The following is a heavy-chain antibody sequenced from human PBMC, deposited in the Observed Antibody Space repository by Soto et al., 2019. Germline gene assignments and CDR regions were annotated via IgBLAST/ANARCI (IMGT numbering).Heavy chain of an antibody. V-gene: IGHV5-10-1*01. J-gene: IGHJ4*02. CDR3: ARHVGTAMVIAWY. D-gene: IGHD5-18*01. CDR1: GYSFTSYW. CDR2: IDPSDSYT. Sequence: PVESLKISCKGSGYSFTSYWISWVRQIPGKGLEWMGRIDPSDSYTNYSPSFQGHVTISADKSISTAYLQWSSLKASDTAMYYCARHVGTAMVIAWYWGKGNLVNVSS.